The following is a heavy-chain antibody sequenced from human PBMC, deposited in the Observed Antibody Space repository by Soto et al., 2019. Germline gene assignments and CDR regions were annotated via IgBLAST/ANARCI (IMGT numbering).Heavy chain of an antibody. CDR1: GYTFTTYS. CDR3: ARAACSITSCYNYYAYCMDV. V-gene: IGHV1-3*01. J-gene: IGHJ6*02. CDR2: IHAGNGNT. D-gene: IGHD2-2*01. Sequence: QVQLVQSGPEMKKPGASVKLSCKASGYTFTTYSLHWVRQAPGQRLEWMGWIHAGNGNTEHSQKFQGRVTITRDTSASTAYLELGILISEDTAVYYCARAACSITSCYNYYAYCMDVCGQGTAVTVS.